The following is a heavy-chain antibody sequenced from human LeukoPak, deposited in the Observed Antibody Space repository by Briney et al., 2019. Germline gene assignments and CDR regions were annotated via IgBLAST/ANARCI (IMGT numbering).Heavy chain of an antibody. Sequence: GGSQRLSCAASGFTFSSYSMNWVRQAPGKGLEWVSSISSSSSYIYYADSVKGRFTISRDNAKNSLYLQMNSLRAEDTAVYYCARYSGSYYSLNYYYGMDVWGQGTTVTVSS. CDR3: ARYSGSYYSLNYYYGMDV. J-gene: IGHJ6*02. D-gene: IGHD1-26*01. CDR1: GFTFSSYS. CDR2: ISSSSSYI. V-gene: IGHV3-21*01.